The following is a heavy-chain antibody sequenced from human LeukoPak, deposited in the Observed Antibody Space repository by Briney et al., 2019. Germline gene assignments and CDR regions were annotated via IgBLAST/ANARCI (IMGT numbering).Heavy chain of an antibody. CDR3: AKDRNYGDYHYGMDV. Sequence: GGSLRLSCAASGFTFSSYAMSWVRQAPGKGLEWVSATSGSGGSTYYADSVKGRFTISRDNSKNTLYLQMNSLRAKDTAVYYCAKDRNYGDYHYGMDVWGQGTTVTVSS. CDR2: TSGSGGST. J-gene: IGHJ6*02. CDR1: GFTFSSYA. V-gene: IGHV3-23*01. D-gene: IGHD4-17*01.